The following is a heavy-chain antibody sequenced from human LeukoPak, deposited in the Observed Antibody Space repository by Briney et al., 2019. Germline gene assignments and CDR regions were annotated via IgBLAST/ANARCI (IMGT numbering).Heavy chain of an antibody. CDR3: ARRPGGFDY. CDR2: ISSSGSTI. J-gene: IGHJ4*02. D-gene: IGHD1-26*01. Sequence: GGSLRLSCAASGLTFRSYEMNWVRQAPGKGLEWVSYISSSGSTIYYADSVKGRFTISRDNAKNSLYLQMNSLRAEDTAVYYCARRPGGFDYWGQGTLVTVSS. CDR1: GLTFRSYE. V-gene: IGHV3-48*03.